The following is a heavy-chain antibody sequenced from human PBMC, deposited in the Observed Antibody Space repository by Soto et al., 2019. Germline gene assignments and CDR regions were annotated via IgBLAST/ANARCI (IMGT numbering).Heavy chain of an antibody. CDR1: GGSISSSSYY. D-gene: IGHD4-17*01. CDR3: ARHDYGDPYRQYWYFDL. CDR2: IYYSGST. J-gene: IGHJ2*01. Sequence: QLQLQESGPGLVKPSETLSLTCTVSGGSISSSSYYWGWIRQPPGKGLEWIGSIYYSGSTYYNPSLKSRVTISVDTSKNQFSLKLSSVTAADTAVYYGARHDYGDPYRQYWYFDLWGRGTLVTVSS. V-gene: IGHV4-39*01.